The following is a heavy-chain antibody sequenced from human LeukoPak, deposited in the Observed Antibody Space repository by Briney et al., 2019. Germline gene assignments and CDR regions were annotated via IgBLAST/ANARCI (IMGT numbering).Heavy chain of an antibody. CDR1: GDSVSSNSAV. J-gene: IGHJ4*02. D-gene: IGHD5-12*01. CDR3: ARGDIALDY. CDR2: TYYKSKWSS. Sequence: SQTLSLTCAISGDSVSSNSAVWNWIRQSPSRGLEWLGRTYYKSKWSSAFAISVKSRITINPDTSKNQFSLHLNSVTPEDTAVCYCARGDIALDYWGQGTLVTVSS. V-gene: IGHV6-1*01.